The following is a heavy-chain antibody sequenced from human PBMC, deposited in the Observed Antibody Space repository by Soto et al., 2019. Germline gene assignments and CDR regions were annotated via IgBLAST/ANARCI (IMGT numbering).Heavy chain of an antibody. CDR1: GGSIISSSYY. V-gene: IGHV4-39*01. D-gene: IGHD3-3*01. Sequence: PSETLSLTCTVAGGSIISSSYYWGWLRQPPGKGLEWIGSIYYSGSTYYNPSLKSRVTISVDTSKNQFSLKLSSVTAADTAVYYCARRITIFGVVIAFDYWGQGTLVTVSS. CDR2: IYYSGST. CDR3: ARRITIFGVVIAFDY. J-gene: IGHJ4*02.